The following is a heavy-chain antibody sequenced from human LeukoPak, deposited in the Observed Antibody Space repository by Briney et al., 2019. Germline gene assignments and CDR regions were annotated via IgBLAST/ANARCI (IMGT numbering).Heavy chain of an antibody. CDR1: GFTFSRFV. D-gene: IGHD5-12*01. CDR3: AKGGHFDY. J-gene: IGHJ4*02. Sequence: GGSLRLSCEASGFTFSRFVMTWGRQAPGKGLEWVSAIRESGSNTYYTDSVKGRFTTSRDNSKNTLYLQMNSLRAEDTAVYYCAKGGHFDYWGQGTLVTVSS. V-gene: IGHV3-23*01. CDR2: IRESGSNT.